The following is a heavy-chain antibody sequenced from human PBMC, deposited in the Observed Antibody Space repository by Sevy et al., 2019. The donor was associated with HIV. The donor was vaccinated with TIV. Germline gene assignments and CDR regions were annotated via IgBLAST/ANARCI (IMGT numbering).Heavy chain of an antibody. CDR1: GFTFSSYA. CDR2: ISYDGSNK. CDR3: XXXXXXXXXXXXXXXXXYYGMDV. Sequence: GGSLRLSCAASGFTFSSYAMHWVRQAPGKGLEWVAVISYDGSNKYYADSVKGRFTISRDNSKNTLYLQLNSLRAEDXXXXXXXXXXXXXXXXXXXXXXXYYGMDVWGQGTTVTVSS. V-gene: IGHV3-30*04. J-gene: IGHJ6*02.